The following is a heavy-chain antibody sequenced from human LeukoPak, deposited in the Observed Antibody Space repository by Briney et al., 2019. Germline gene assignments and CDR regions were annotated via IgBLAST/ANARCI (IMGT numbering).Heavy chain of an antibody. CDR1: GFTFSNAW. CDR2: IKSKTDGGTT. CDR3: TTVDDFWSGRNTGGY. Sequence: GGSLRLSCAASGFTFSNAWMSWVRQAPGKGLEWVGRIKSKTDGGTTDYAAPVKGRFTISRDDSKNTLYLQMNSLKTEDTAVYYCTTVDDFWSGRNTGGYWGQGTLVTVSS. V-gene: IGHV3-15*01. D-gene: IGHD3-3*01. J-gene: IGHJ4*02.